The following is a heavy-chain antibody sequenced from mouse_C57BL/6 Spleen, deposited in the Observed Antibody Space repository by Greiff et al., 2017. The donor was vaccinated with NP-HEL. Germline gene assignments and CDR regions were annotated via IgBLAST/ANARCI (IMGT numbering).Heavy chain of an antibody. J-gene: IGHJ2*01. D-gene: IGHD1-1*01. Sequence: QVQLQQSGPELVKPGASVKISCKASGYSFTSYYIHWVKQRPGQGLEWIGWIYPGSGNTKYNEKFKGKATLTADTSSSTAYMQLSSLTSEDSAVYYCARSYYGSSCDYWGQGTTLPVSS. CDR2: IYPGSGNT. CDR3: ARSYYGSSCDY. CDR1: GYSFTSYY. V-gene: IGHV1-66*01.